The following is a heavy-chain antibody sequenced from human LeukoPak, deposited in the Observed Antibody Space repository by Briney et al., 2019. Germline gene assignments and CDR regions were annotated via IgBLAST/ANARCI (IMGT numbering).Heavy chain of an antibody. CDR1: GGSINSSY. V-gene: IGHV4-4*07. CDR2: ISTSGIT. Sequence: SETLSLTRTVSGGSINSSYWTWIRQPAGKGLEWIGRISTSGITNYSPSLKSRVTISLDKSKNQFSLILASVTAADTALYYCAREASIAAAGWISDYWGKGTLVTVSS. CDR3: AREASIAAAGWISDY. D-gene: IGHD6-13*01. J-gene: IGHJ4*02.